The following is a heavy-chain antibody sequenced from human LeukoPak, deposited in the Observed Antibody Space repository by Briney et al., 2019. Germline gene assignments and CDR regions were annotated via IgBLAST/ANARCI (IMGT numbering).Heavy chain of an antibody. CDR1: GGSFSGNY. V-gene: IGHV4-34*01. J-gene: IGHJ4*02. Sequence: PSETLSLTCAVYGGSFSGNYWSWIRQPPGKGLEWIGDINHSGTTNYSPSLKSRVTISVDTSKNQFSLKLSSVTAADTAVFYCARRTGTYYYDSSGYSPWRYYFDYWGPGTLVTVSS. CDR3: ARRTGTYYYDSSGYSPWRYYFDY. CDR2: INHSGTT. D-gene: IGHD3-22*01.